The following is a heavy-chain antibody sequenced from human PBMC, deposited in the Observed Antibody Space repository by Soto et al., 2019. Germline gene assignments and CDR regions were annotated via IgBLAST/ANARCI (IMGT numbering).Heavy chain of an antibody. CDR1: AYTFTSYF. CDR3: ARPDLGKGNAFDI. CDR2: IYPGDSDT. D-gene: IGHD7-27*01. Sequence: ESLKISFEGSAYTFTSYFIGWVRQLPGKGLEWVGIIYPGDSDTRYSPSFQGQVTISADKSISTAFLQWSSLEASDTAIYYCARPDLGKGNAFDIWGQGTKVPVSS. V-gene: IGHV5-51*01. J-gene: IGHJ3*02.